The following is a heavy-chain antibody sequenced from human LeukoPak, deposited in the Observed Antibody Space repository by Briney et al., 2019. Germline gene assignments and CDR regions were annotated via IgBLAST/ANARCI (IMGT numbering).Heavy chain of an antibody. V-gene: IGHV3-7*01. CDR1: GFSFRDYW. J-gene: IGHJ4*02. Sequence: GESLKISCAASGFSFRDYWMNWVRQAPGKGLEWVASINKDESARYYVDSVKGRFTISRDNAKNSLYLQMNSLRVEDTAVYFCARGGYYTFDSWGEGTLVTVSS. CDR3: ARGGYYTFDS. CDR2: INKDESAR. D-gene: IGHD3-3*01.